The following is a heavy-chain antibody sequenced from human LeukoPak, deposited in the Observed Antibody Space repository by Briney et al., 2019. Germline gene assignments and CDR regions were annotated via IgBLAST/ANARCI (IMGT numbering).Heavy chain of an antibody. CDR2: INPNSGGT. V-gene: IGHV1-2*02. CDR1: GYTFTGYY. J-gene: IGHJ6*04. D-gene: IGHD3-9*01. CDR3: ARDARGDAILTMDV. Sequence: GASVKVSCKASGYTFTGYYMHWVRQAPGQGLEWMGWINPNSGGTNYAQKFQGRVTMTRDTSISTAYMDLSRLTSDDTAVYYCARDARGDAILTMDVWGKGTTVTISS.